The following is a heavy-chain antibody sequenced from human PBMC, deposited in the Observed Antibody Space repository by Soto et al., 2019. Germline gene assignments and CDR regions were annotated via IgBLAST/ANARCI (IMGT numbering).Heavy chain of an antibody. CDR1: GFTFSDYA. V-gene: IGHV3-23*01. J-gene: IGHJ4*02. CDR3: AKDGVRLGQHDYSDY. D-gene: IGHD3-16*01. CDR2: LSDSST. Sequence: EVHLLESGGALVQPGGSVRLSCAASGFTFSDYAMSWVRQAPGKGLEWVSSLSDSSTYYADSVKGRFSIFRDTSENTLYLEMHSLRAEDTGVYYYAKDGVRLGQHDYSDYWGQGTLVTVSS.